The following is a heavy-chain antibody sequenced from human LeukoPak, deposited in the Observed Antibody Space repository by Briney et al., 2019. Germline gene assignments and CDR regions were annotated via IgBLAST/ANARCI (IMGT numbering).Heavy chain of an antibody. Sequence: GRSLRLSCAASGFTFSSYGMHWVRQAPGKGLEWVAVIWYDGSNKYYADSVKGRFTISRDNSKNTLYLQMNSLRAEDTAVYYCARGPRIAAAGKSDYYYYGMDVWGQGTTVTVSS. CDR3: ARGPRIAAAGKSDYYYYGMDV. V-gene: IGHV3-33*08. J-gene: IGHJ6*02. D-gene: IGHD6-13*01. CDR2: IWYDGSNK. CDR1: GFTFSSYG.